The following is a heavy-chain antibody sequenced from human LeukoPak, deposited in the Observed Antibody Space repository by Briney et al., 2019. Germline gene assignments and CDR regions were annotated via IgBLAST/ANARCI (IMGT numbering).Heavy chain of an antibody. V-gene: IGHV3-7*01. J-gene: IGHJ6*04. CDR2: IKQDGSEK. CDR1: GLTFSTYW. Sequence: GGSLRHSCAASGLTFSTYWMTWVRQAPGKGLEWVANIKQDGSEKNYVDSVKGRFTISRDNAKNSLYLQMNSLRVEDTAVYYCAGGIAMVRGGDVWGKGTTVTVSS. CDR3: AGGIAMVRGGDV. D-gene: IGHD3-10*01.